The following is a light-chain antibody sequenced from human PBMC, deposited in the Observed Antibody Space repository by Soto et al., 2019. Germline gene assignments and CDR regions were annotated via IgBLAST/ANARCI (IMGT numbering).Light chain of an antibody. J-gene: IGLJ1*01. Sequence: QSVLTQPASVSGARGQSITIACTGTSSDVGGYNYVSWYQQHPGKAPKFMIYDVSNRPSGVSNRFSGSKSGNTASLTISGLQAEDEADYYCCSYTTSNTRQIVFGTGTKVTVL. CDR1: SSDVGGYNY. V-gene: IGLV2-14*01. CDR2: DVS. CDR3: CSYTTSNTRQIV.